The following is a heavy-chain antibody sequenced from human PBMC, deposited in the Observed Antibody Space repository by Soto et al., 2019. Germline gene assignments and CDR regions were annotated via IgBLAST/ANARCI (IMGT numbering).Heavy chain of an antibody. CDR2: IWYDGSNK. V-gene: IGHV3-33*01. CDR1: GFTFSSYG. CDR3: ARDWFTTLRSSAFDY. J-gene: IGHJ4*02. Sequence: GGSLRLSCAASGFTFSSYGMHWVRQAPGKGLEWVAVIWYDGSNKYYADSVKGRFTISRDNSKNTLYLQMNSLRAEDTAVYYCARDWFTTLRSSAFDYWGQGTLVTVSS. D-gene: IGHD6-6*01.